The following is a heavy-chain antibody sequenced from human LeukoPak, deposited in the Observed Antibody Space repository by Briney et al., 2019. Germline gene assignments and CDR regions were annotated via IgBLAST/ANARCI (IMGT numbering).Heavy chain of an antibody. Sequence: GGSLRLSCAASGFTFSSYAMAWVRQAPGRGLEWVSSISTSGDATYYADSVKGRFTFSRDNSKNTLYLQMSSLRPEDTAVYYCVNGYSITWYKYYFDYWGQGTLVTVSS. V-gene: IGHV3-23*01. CDR3: VNGYSITWYKYYFDY. CDR1: GFTFSSYA. D-gene: IGHD6-13*01. CDR2: ISTSGDAT. J-gene: IGHJ4*02.